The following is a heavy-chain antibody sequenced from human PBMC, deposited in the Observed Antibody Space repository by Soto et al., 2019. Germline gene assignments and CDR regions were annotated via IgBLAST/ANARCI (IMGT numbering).Heavy chain of an antibody. CDR3: ARREIQGPIDY. J-gene: IGHJ4*02. D-gene: IGHD1-26*01. CDR2: IYYSGTT. Sequence: QVQLQESGPGLVKPSDTLSLTCAVSGYSISSSNWWGWIRQPPGKGLEWIGYIYYSGTTYYNPSLKSRVTMSLDTSKNLFSLKLTSVTAVDTSVYYCARREIQGPIDYWGQGTLVTVSS. CDR1: GYSISSSNW. V-gene: IGHV4-28*01.